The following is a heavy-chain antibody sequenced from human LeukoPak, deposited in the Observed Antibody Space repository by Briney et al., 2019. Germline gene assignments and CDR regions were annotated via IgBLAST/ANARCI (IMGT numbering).Heavy chain of an antibody. Sequence: GGSLRLSCAASGFTFSSYAMSWVRQAPGKGLEWVSGISGGGGSTYYADSVKGRFTISKDNSKNTLYLQMNSLRAEDTAVYYCAKAKAGQWFYYFDYWGQGTLVTVSS. J-gene: IGHJ4*02. CDR3: AKAKAGQWFYYFDY. D-gene: IGHD3-22*01. CDR2: ISGGGGST. V-gene: IGHV3-23*01. CDR1: GFTFSSYA.